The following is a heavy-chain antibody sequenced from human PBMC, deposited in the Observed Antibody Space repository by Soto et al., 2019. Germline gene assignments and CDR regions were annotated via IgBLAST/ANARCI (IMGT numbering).Heavy chain of an antibody. CDR3: ARDRSSDDYGGNPGNYYYGMDV. CDR2: IYHSGST. V-gene: IGHV4-4*02. D-gene: IGHD4-17*01. J-gene: IGHJ6*02. CDR1: GGSISSSNW. Sequence: SETLSLTCAVSGGSISSSNWWSWVRQPPGKGLEWIGEIYHSGSTNYNPSLKSRVTISVDKSKNQSSLKLSSVTAADTAVYYCARDRSSDDYGGNPGNYYYGMDVWGQGTTVTVSS.